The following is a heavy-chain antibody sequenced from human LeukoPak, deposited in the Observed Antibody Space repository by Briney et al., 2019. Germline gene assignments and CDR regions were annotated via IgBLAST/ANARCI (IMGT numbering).Heavy chain of an antibody. CDR3: ANYGDYYYFYY. V-gene: IGHV3-30*02. CDR2: IWYDGSNK. CDR1: GFTFSSYG. Sequence: PGGSLRLSCAASGFTFSSYGMHWVRQAPGKGLEWVAVIWYDGSNKYYADSVKGRFTISRDNSKNTLYLQMNSLRAEDTAVYYCANYGDYYYFYYWGQGTLVTVSS. D-gene: IGHD4-17*01. J-gene: IGHJ4*02.